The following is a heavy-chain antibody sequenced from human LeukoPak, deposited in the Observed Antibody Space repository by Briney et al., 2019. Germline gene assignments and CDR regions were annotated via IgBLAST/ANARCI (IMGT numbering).Heavy chain of an antibody. CDR1: GFTFSDYY. CDR2: ISSSGSTI. V-gene: IGHV3-11*01. D-gene: IGHD3-22*01. J-gene: IGHJ3*02. Sequence: GGSLRLSCAASGFTFSDYYMSWIRQAPGKGLEWVSYISSSGSTIYYADSVKGRFTISRDNAKNSLYLQMNSLRAEDTAVYYCANPSRGHYYDSSGYAAFDIWGQGTMVTVSS. CDR3: ANPSRGHYYDSSGYAAFDI.